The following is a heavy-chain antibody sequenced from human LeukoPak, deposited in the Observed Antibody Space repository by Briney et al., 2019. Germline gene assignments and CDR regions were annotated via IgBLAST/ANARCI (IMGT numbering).Heavy chain of an antibody. D-gene: IGHD6-13*01. J-gene: IGHJ3*02. CDR2: FDPEDGET. CDR3: ATEATTGCSSSWYI. CDR1: GYTLTDLS. V-gene: IGHV1-24*01. Sequence: ASVKVSCKVSGYTLTDLSIHWVRQAPGKGLEWIGGFDPEDGETIYAQKFQGRVTMTEDTSTDTAYMELSSLRSEDTAVYYCATEATTGCSSSWYIWGQGTMVTVSS.